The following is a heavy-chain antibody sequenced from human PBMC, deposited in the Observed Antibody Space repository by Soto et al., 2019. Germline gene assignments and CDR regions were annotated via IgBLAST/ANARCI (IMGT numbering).Heavy chain of an antibody. D-gene: IGHD6-13*01. Sequence: ASVKVYCKASGYTCTRYGISWVRQAPGQGLEWMGWISAYNGNTNYAQKLQGRVTMTTDTSTSTAYMEVRSLRSDDTAVYYCARDRLRYIAAASPPLKWFDPWGPETL. V-gene: IGHV1-18*01. J-gene: IGHJ5*02. CDR1: GYTCTRYG. CDR3: ARDRLRYIAAASPPLKWFDP. CDR2: ISAYNGNT.